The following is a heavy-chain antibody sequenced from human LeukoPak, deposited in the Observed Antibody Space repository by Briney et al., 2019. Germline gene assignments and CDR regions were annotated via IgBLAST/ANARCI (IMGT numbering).Heavy chain of an antibody. Sequence: ASVKVSCKASGYTFTSYGISWVRQAPGQELEWMGWISAYNGNTNYAQKLQGRVTMTTDTSTSTAYMELRSLRSDDTAVYYCARDGGLYCSGGSCYSSYYYYYMDVWGKGTTVTVSS. CDR3: ARDGGLYCSGGSCYSSYYYYYMDV. CDR1: GYTFTSYG. J-gene: IGHJ6*03. D-gene: IGHD2-15*01. CDR2: ISAYNGNT. V-gene: IGHV1-18*01.